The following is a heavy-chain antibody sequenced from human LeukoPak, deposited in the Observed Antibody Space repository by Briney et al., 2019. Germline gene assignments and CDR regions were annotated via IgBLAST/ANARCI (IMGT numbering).Heavy chain of an antibody. Sequence: GGSLRLSCAASGFTVSSNYMSWVRQAPGKGLEWVSVIYSGGSTYYADSVKGRFTISRDNSKNTLYLQMSSLRAEDTAVYYCARERPHNWFDPWGQGTLVTVSS. J-gene: IGHJ5*02. V-gene: IGHV3-66*01. D-gene: IGHD6-6*01. CDR3: ARERPHNWFDP. CDR2: IYSGGST. CDR1: GFTVSSNY.